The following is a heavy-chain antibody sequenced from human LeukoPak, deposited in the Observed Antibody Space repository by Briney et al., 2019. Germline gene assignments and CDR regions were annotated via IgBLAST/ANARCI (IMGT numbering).Heavy chain of an antibody. CDR2: INSDGSST. CDR3: ARKAAGLTLDF. V-gene: IGHV3-74*01. Sequence: GGSLRLSCAASGFTFSSYWMHWVRQAPGKGLVWVSRINSDGSSTNYADSVKGRFTISRGNAENTPYLQMNSLRAEDTAVYYCARKAAGLTLDFWGQGTLVTVSS. J-gene: IGHJ4*02. D-gene: IGHD6-13*01. CDR1: GFTFSSYW.